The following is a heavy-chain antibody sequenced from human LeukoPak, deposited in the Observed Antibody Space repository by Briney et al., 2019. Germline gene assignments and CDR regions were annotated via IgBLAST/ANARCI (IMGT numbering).Heavy chain of an antibody. CDR3: ARGGYDFVYYYYGMDV. CDR2: INPNSGGT. J-gene: IGHJ6*02. CDR1: GYTFTGYY. V-gene: IGHV1-2*06. Sequence: ASVKVSCKASGYTFTGYYMHWVRQAPGQGLECMGRINPNSGGTNYAQKFQGRVTMTRDTSISTAYMELSRLRSDDTAVYYCARGGYDFVYYYYGMDVWGQGTTVTVSS. D-gene: IGHD3-3*01.